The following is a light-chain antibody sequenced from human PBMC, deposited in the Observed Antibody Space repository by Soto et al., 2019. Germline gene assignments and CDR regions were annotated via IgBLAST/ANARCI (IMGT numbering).Light chain of an antibody. CDR3: MQALHPSGA. V-gene: IGKV2-28*01. CDR1: QSLLHSNGYNY. CDR2: LGS. Sequence: DIVMTQSPLSLPVTPGEPASISCRSSQSLLHSNGYNYLDWYLQKPGQSPQLLIYLGSNRASGDXEXXCGSGSGRDFTLKIGRVEGEYVGFYYFMQALHPSGAFGGGVNVEIQ. J-gene: IGKJ4*01.